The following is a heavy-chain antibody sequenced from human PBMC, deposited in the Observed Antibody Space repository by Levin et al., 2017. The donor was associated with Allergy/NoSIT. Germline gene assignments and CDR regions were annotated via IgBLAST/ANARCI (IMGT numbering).Heavy chain of an antibody. CDR1: GYTFTGYS. D-gene: IGHD3-10*01. V-gene: IGHV1-2*02. CDR3: ARVLYGSGSYPAGY. Sequence: ASVKVSCKASGYTFTGYSIHWVRQAPGQGLEWMGWINPNSGGTNYAQKFQGRVTMTRDTSISTAYMELSRLRSDDTAMYYCARVLYGSGSYPAGYWGQGTLVTVSS. CDR2: INPNSGGT. J-gene: IGHJ4*02.